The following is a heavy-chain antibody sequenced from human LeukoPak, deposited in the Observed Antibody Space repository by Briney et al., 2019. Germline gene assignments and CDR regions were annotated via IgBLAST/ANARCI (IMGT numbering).Heavy chain of an antibody. J-gene: IGHJ6*03. V-gene: IGHV4-4*02. CDR3: ATGNEEYCSGGSCYSGGHYYYYMDV. Sequence: SETLSLTCAVSGGSINSSKWWSWVRQPPGKGLEWIGEIAHSGNTNSNPSLKSRVTISVDKSKNQFSLKLSSVTAADTAVYYCATGNEEYCSGGSCYSGGHYYYYMDVWGKGTTVTVSS. CDR2: IAHSGNT. D-gene: IGHD2-15*01. CDR1: GGSINSSKW.